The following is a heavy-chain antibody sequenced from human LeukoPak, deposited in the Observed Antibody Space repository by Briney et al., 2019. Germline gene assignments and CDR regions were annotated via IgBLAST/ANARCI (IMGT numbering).Heavy chain of an antibody. CDR2: ISSTSTII. J-gene: IGHJ6*04. CDR1: GFTFSSYV. Sequence: GGSLRLSCAASGFTFSSYVMNWVRQAPGKGLEWISYISSTSTIIYYADSVKGRFTISRDNAKNSLYLQMNSLRAEDTAVYYCAELGITMIGGVWGKGTTVTISS. V-gene: IGHV3-48*01. D-gene: IGHD3-10*02. CDR3: AELGITMIGGV.